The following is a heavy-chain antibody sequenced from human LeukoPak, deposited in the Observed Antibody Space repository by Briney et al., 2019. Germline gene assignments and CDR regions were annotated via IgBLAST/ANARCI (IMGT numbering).Heavy chain of an antibody. CDR2: TSGSGGST. CDR3: AKESYSDFWSGYEVNWFDP. Sequence: GGSLRLSCAASGFTFSSYAMSWVRQAPGKGLEWVSATSGSGGSTYYADSVKGRFTISRDNSKNTLYLQMNSLRAEDTAVYYCAKESYSDFWSGYEVNWFDPWGQGTLVTVSS. D-gene: IGHD3-3*01. V-gene: IGHV3-23*01. CDR1: GFTFSSYA. J-gene: IGHJ5*02.